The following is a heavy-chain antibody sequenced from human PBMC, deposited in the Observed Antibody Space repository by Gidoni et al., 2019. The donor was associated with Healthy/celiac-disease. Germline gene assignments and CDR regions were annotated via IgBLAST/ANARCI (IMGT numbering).Heavy chain of an antibody. D-gene: IGHD3-22*01. CDR1: GFTLDDYA. CDR3: AKEKEGYYDSSGYIDY. J-gene: IGHJ4*02. V-gene: IGHV3-9*01. Sequence: EVQLVESGGGLVQPGRSLSLSCAASGFTLDDYALHWVRQAPGKGLEWVSGISWNSGSIGDADSVKGRFTISRDNAKNSLYLQMNSLRAEETALYYCAKEKEGYYDSSGYIDYWGQGTLVTVSS. CDR2: ISWNSGSI.